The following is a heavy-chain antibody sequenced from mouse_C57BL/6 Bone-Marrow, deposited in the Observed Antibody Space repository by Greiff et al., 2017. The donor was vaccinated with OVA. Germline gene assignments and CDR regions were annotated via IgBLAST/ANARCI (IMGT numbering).Heavy chain of an antibody. CDR1: GYTFTSYG. CDR2: IYPRSGNT. CDR3: ANYERGY. Sequence: QVQLKQSGAELARPGASVKLSCKASGYTFTSYGISWVKQRTGQGLEWIGEIYPRSGNTYYNEKFKGKATMTADKSSSTAYMELRSLTSEDSAVYFCANYERGYWGQGTTLTVSS. D-gene: IGHD2-4*01. V-gene: IGHV1-81*01. J-gene: IGHJ2*01.